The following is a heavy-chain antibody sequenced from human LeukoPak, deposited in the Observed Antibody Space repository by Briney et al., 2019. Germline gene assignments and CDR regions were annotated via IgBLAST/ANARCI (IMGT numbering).Heavy chain of an antibody. V-gene: IGHV3-21*01. J-gene: IGHJ4*02. Sequence: PGGSLRLSCAASGFIFSSYNMNWVRQAPGKGLEWVSSISTSSSYIYYADSVMGRFTISRDNAKNSLYLQMNSLRGEDTAVYYCARVLGYYYDSRGHDYWGQGTLVTVSS. CDR1: GFIFSSYN. D-gene: IGHD3-22*01. CDR2: ISTSSSYI. CDR3: ARVLGYYYDSRGHDY.